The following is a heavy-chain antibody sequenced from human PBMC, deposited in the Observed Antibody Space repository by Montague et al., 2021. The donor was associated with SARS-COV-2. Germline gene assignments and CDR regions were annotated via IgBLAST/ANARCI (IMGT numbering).Heavy chain of an antibody. CDR3: ARTQMAVTEYYPDY. CDR2: IYYSETT. D-gene: IGHD2/OR15-2a*01. CDR1: GGSISSSSHY. J-gene: IGHJ4*02. V-gene: IGHV4-39*01. Sequence: SETLSLTCSVSGGSISSSSHYWAWIRQPPGRRLEWIGTIYYSETTLPPPSLKSRITMSVATPDNQFSLQLNSGSATDTAIYYCARTQMAVTEYYPDYWGQGILVTVSS.